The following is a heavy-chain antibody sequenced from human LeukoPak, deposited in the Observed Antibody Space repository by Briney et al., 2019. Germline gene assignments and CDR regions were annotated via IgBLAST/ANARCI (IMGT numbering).Heavy chain of an antibody. Sequence: SETLSLTCAVYGGSFSGYYWSWIRQPPGKGLVWIGEAKHSGSTNTNPSLTSRVTISVDTSKNQYSLKLSSVTAADTAVYYCARERYSSSHRDYWGQGALVTLSS. D-gene: IGHD6-6*01. J-gene: IGHJ4*02. V-gene: IGHV4-34*01. CDR2: AKHSGST. CDR1: GGSFSGYY. CDR3: ARERYSSSHRDY.